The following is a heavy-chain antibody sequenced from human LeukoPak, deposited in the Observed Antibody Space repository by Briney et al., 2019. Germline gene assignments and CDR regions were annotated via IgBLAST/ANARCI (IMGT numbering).Heavy chain of an antibody. CDR1: GFTFSSYD. CDR2: ITSSGAAT. CDR3: AKDRPNYYGSNGHYYKLNGDC. V-gene: IGHV3-23*01. Sequence: PGGSLRLSCAASGFTFSSYDMSWVRQAPGKGLEWVSSITSSGAATYYADSVKGRLTISRDNSDNTLYLQMNSLRAEDTAVYYCAKDRPNYYGSNGHYYKLNGDCWGQGTLVTVSS. D-gene: IGHD3-22*01. J-gene: IGHJ4*02.